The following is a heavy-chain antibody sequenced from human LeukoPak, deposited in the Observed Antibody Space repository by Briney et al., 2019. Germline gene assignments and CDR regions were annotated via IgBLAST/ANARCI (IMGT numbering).Heavy chain of an antibody. J-gene: IGHJ4*02. V-gene: IGHV4-59*01. CDR1: GGSISIYY. D-gene: IGHD3-16*01. CDR3: AGGSGNSFDY. Sequence: SETLSLTCTVSGGSISIYYWSWIRQPPGKGLEFIGHIYYSGSTNYNPSLKSRVTISVDTSKNQFSLKLSPVTAADTAVYYCAGGSGNSFDYWGQGTLVTVSS. CDR2: IYYSGST.